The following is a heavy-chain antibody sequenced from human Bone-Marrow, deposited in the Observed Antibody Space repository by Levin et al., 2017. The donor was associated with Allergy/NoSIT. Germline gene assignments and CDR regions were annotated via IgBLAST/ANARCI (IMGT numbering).Heavy chain of an antibody. CDR3: ARDGVGAPRYYYYGMDV. D-gene: IGHD1-26*01. J-gene: IGHJ6*02. V-gene: IGHV1-46*01. CDR1: GYTFTSYY. Sequence: GESLKISCKASGYTFTSYYMHWVRQAPGQGLEWMGIINPSGGSTSYAQKFQGRVTMTRDTSTSTVYMELSSLRSEDTAVYYCARDGVGAPRYYYYGMDVWGQGTTVTVSS. CDR2: INPSGGST.